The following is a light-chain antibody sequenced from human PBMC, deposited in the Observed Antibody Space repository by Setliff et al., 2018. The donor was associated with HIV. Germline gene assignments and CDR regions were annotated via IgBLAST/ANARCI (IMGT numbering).Light chain of an antibody. V-gene: IGLV2-14*01. Sequence: QSALTQPASVSGSPGQSITISCTGTSSDVGGYNYVSWYQQHPGKAPKLMIYDVSKRPSGLPNRFSGSKSGNAASLTISGLQAEDEADYYCSSYTSSSTYVVFGGGTKVTVL. CDR2: DVS. CDR3: SSYTSSSTYVV. J-gene: IGLJ2*01. CDR1: SSDVGGYNY.